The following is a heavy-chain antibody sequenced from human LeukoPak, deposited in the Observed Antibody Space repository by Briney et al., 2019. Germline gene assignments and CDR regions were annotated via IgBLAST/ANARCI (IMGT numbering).Heavy chain of an antibody. Sequence: SETLSPTCTVSGGSINSSSYYWGWIRQPPGKGLEWIGTIYYSGSPYYNPSLKSRVTISVDTSKNQFSLKLSSVTASDTAVYYCARRFAPSRNDAFDIWGQGTMVTVSS. CDR2: IYYSGSP. CDR1: GGSINSSSYY. J-gene: IGHJ3*02. D-gene: IGHD3-10*01. CDR3: ARRFAPSRNDAFDI. V-gene: IGHV4-39*01.